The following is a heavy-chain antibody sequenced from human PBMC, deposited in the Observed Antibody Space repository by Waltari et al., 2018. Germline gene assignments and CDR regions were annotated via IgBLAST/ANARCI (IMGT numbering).Heavy chain of an antibody. V-gene: IGHV3-33*01. Sequence: QVQLVESGGGVVQPGRSLRLSCAASGFTFRSLCVPWVRQAPGKGLEWVAVIWYDGSNKYYADSVKGRFTISRDNSKNTLYLQMNSLRAEDTAVYYCAREVLDGMDVWGQGTTVTVSS. CDR3: AREVLDGMDV. CDR2: IWYDGSNK. CDR1: GFTFRSLC. J-gene: IGHJ6*02.